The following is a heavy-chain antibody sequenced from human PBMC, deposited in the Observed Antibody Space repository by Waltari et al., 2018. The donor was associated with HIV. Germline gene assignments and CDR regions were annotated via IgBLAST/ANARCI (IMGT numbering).Heavy chain of an antibody. Sequence: QVQLVESGGGVVQPGKSLRLSCAASEFTFSSYAMHWVRQAPGKGLEWVAVIWHDANNQYYADSVQGRFTISRDNSKNTLYLQMNSLRAEDTALYYCARDSPAFSRGTEELDYWGQGTLVTVSS. CDR3: ARDSPAFSRGTEELDY. V-gene: IGHV3-33*01. J-gene: IGHJ4*02. CDR1: EFTFSSYA. CDR2: IWHDANNQ. D-gene: IGHD2-2*01.